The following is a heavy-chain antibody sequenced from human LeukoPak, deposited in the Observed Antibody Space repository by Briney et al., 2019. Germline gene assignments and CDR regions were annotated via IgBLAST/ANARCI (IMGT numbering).Heavy chain of an antibody. CDR1: GGSISGSSYY. J-gene: IGHJ5*02. CDR3: ARVRGSSWYFGP. D-gene: IGHD6-13*01. V-gene: IGHV4-39*07. CDR2: IYYSGST. Sequence: SETLSLTCTVSGGSISGSSYYWGWIRQPPGKGLEWIGSIYYSGSTYYNPSLKSRVTISVDTSKNQFSLKLSSVTAADTAVYYCARVRGSSWYFGPWGQGALVTVSS.